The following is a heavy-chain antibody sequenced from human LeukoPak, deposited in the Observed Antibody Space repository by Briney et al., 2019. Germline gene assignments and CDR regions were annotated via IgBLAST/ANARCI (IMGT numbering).Heavy chain of an antibody. J-gene: IGHJ4*02. CDR1: GFTFSSYG. CDR3: AKPTPSEVYFDY. D-gene: IGHD2-2*01. CDR2: ISYDGSNK. Sequence: PGGSLRLSCAASGFTFSSYGMHWVRQAPGKGLEWVAVISYDGSNKYYADSVKGRFTISRDNSKNTLYLQMNSLRAEDTAVYYCAKPTPSEVYFDYWGQGTLVTVSS. V-gene: IGHV3-30*18.